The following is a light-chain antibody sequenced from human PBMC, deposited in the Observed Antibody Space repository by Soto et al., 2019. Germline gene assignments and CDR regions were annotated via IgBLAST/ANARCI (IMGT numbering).Light chain of an antibody. CDR2: DVS. J-gene: IGLJ1*01. CDR3: SSYTSSSNPWV. Sequence: QSVLTQPTSLSGSPGQSITISCTGTSSDVGGYNYVSWYQHHPGKAPKLMICDVSDRPSGVSNRFSGSKSGNTASLTISGLQAEDEAAYYCSSYTSSSNPWVFGTGTKVTVL. CDR1: SSDVGGYNY. V-gene: IGLV2-14*03.